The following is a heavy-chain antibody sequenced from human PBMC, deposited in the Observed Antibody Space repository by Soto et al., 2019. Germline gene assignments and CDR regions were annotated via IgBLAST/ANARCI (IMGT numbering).Heavy chain of an antibody. Sequence: QITLKESGPTLVKPTQTLTLTCTFSGFSLSTSGVGVGWIRQPPGKALEWLALIYWDDDKRYSPSLKNRLNITKNTTKNQVVLTMTNMDPVDTAAYYCAHVYGGYGNFDYWGQGTLVTVSS. J-gene: IGHJ4*02. V-gene: IGHV2-5*02. CDR2: IYWDDDK. CDR3: AHVYGGYGNFDY. D-gene: IGHD5-12*01. CDR1: GFSLSTSGVG.